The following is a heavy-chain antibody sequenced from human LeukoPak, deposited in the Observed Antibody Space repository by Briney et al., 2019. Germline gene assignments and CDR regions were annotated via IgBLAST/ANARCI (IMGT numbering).Heavy chain of an antibody. Sequence: PSETLSLTCTVSGGSISSYYWSWIRQPGGKGREWIGRIYTSGSTNYNPSLKSRVTMSVDTSKNQFSLKLSSVTAADTAVYYCAREYILTGYRVYYYYYMDVWGKGTTVTVSS. CDR3: AREYILTGYRVYYYYYMDV. J-gene: IGHJ6*03. CDR1: GGSISSYY. CDR2: IYTSGST. D-gene: IGHD3-9*01. V-gene: IGHV4-4*07.